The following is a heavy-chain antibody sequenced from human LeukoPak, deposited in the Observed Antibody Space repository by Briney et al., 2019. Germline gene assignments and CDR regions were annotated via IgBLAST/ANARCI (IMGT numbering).Heavy chain of an antibody. J-gene: IGHJ4*02. CDR1: GFTFTSYT. CDR2: ISDSGGST. Sequence: GGSLRLSCAASGFTFTSYTMTWVRQAPGKGLEWVSGISDSGGSTHYADSVKGRFTIPRDNSKNTLYLHMNSLRLEDTAVYWCAKTLWGLTLLSSDYWGQGTLVTVSS. CDR3: AKTLWGLTLLSSDY. V-gene: IGHV3-23*01. D-gene: IGHD3-16*01.